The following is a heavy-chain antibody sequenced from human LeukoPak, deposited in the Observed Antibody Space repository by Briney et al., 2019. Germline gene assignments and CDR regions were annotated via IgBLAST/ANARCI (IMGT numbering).Heavy chain of an antibody. CDR3: ARAGYCSSTSCYAKGFRPYYFDY. V-gene: IGHV4-34*01. CDR1: GGSFSGYY. CDR2: INHSGST. Sequence: SETLSLTCAVYGGSFSGYYWSWIRQPPGKGLEWIGEINHSGSTNYNPSLKSRVTISVDTSKNQFSLKLSSVTAADTAVYYCARAGYCSSTSCYAKGFRPYYFDYWGQGTLVTVSS. D-gene: IGHD2-2*01. J-gene: IGHJ4*02.